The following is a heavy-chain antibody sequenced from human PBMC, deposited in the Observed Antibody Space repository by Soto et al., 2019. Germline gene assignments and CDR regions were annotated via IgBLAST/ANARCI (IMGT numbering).Heavy chain of an antibody. J-gene: IGHJ4*02. CDR1: GFTFDDYA. V-gene: IGHV3-9*01. CDR3: AKDLGYCSSTSCYVFDY. D-gene: IGHD2-2*01. Sequence: EVQLVESGGGLVQPGRSLRLSCAASGFTFDDYAMHWVRQAPGKGLEWVSGISWNSGSIGYADSVKGRFTISRDNAKNSLYLQMNSQRAEDTALYYCAKDLGYCSSTSCYVFDYWGQGTLVTVSS. CDR2: ISWNSGSI.